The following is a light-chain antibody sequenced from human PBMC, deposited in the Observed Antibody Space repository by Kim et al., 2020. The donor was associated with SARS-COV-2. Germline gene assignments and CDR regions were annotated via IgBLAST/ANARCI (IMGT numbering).Light chain of an antibody. CDR3: NSRDSSGDHVL. CDR1: SLRSYY. V-gene: IGLV3-19*01. J-gene: IGLJ2*01. CDR2: PKN. Sequence: SSELTQDPAVSVALGQTVRITCQGDSLRSYYASWYQQKPGQAPVLVIFPKNNQPSGIPDRFSGSSSGNIASLTIPGAQAEDEADYYCNSRDSSGDHVLFG.